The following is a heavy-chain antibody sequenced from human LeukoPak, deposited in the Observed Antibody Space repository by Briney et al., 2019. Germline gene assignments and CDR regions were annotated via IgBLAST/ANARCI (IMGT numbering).Heavy chain of an antibody. CDR1: GYTFTSYY. J-gene: IGHJ5*02. CDR2: INPSGGST. CDR3: ARERPTIAARSSNWFDP. D-gene: IGHD6-6*01. V-gene: IGHV1-46*01. Sequence: ASVKVSCKASGYTFTSYYMHWVRQAPGQGLEWMGIINPSGGSTSYAQKFQGRVTMTRDTSTSTVYMELSSLRSEDTAVYYCARERPTIAARSSNWFDPWGQGTLVTVSS.